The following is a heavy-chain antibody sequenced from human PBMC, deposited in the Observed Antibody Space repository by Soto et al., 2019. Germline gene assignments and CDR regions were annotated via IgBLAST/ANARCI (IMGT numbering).Heavy chain of an antibody. CDR2: TSYDGKNK. V-gene: IGHV3-30*04. D-gene: IGHD5-18*01. CDR1: GFTFSGHA. J-gene: IGHJ4*02. CDR3: VRARGYSDSKGVDY. Sequence: QVQLVESGGGVVQPGKSLRLSCAASGFTFSGHAMHWVRQAPGKGLEWVALTSYDGKNKYYADSLKGRFTISRDNSNNTLRLQIHSRRHEDAAAYYCVRARGYSDSKGVDYWGQGTLVTVSS.